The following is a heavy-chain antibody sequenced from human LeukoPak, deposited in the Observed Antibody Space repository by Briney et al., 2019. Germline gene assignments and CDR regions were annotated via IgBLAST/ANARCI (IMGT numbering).Heavy chain of an antibody. CDR1: GFAFSTFA. CDR2: ISNDGSNE. V-gene: IGHV3-30-3*01. CDR3: ARGPTGGNGWSEKIDY. J-gene: IGHJ4*02. Sequence: PGRSLRLSCAASGFAFSTFALHWVRQAPGKGLEWVAVISNDGSNEYYVDSVKGRFTISRDNSRSTLYLQMNSLRPEDTAVYYCARGPTGGNGWSEKIDYWGQGTLVTVSS. D-gene: IGHD6-19*01.